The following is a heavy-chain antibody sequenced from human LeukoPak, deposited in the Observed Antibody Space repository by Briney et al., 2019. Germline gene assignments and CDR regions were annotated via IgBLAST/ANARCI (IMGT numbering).Heavy chain of an antibody. CDR3: ARGYAFDI. CDR1: GGSICRYS. V-gene: IGHV4-59*01. Sequence: LETLSLTCTVSGGSICRYSWSWIRQPPGRGQEWIGYIYYSGSTNYNPSLKSRVTISVDTSKNQFSLKLSSVTAADTAVYYYARGYAFDICGQGTMVTVSS. CDR2: IYYSGST. J-gene: IGHJ3*02.